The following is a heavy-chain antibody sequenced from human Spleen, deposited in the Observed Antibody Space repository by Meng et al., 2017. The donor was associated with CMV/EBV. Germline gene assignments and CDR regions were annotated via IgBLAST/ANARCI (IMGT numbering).Heavy chain of an antibody. J-gene: IGHJ4*02. CDR1: GFRFSSYE. V-gene: IGHV3-48*03. D-gene: IGHD1-14*01. CDR3: ARDDPHLITHFDY. Sequence: SLKISCAASGFRFSSYEMNWVRQAPGKGLECIAHISSSGSAIYHADSVKGRFTVSRDNAKDSLYLQMNSLRAEDTAVYYCARDDPHLITHFDYWGQGTLVTVSS. CDR2: ISSSGSAI.